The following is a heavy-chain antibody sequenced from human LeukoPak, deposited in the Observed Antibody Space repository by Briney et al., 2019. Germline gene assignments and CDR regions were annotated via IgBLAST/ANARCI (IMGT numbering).Heavy chain of an antibody. CDR2: ISTYNGNT. Sequence: ASVKVSCKASGYTFTGHHLHWVRQAPGQGLEWMGWISTYNGNTNYAQKLQGRVTMTTDTSTSTAYMELRSLRSDDTAMYYCARDRMDTGTYFDYWGQGTLVTVSS. CDR3: ARDRMDTGTYFDY. CDR1: GYTFTGHH. V-gene: IGHV1-18*04. J-gene: IGHJ4*02. D-gene: IGHD5-18*01.